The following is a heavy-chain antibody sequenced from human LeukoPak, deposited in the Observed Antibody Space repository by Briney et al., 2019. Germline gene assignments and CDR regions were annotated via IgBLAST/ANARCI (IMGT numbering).Heavy chain of an antibody. J-gene: IGHJ3*02. V-gene: IGHV4-59*01. D-gene: IGHD6-6*01. CDR1: GGSISNYY. CDR3: AXXXQNRSSGRRFDVFHI. CDR2: VYYSGST. Sequence: PSETLSLTCTVSGGSISNYYWSWIRQPPGKGLEWIGYVYYSGSTNYNPSLKSRVTISVDTSKNQFSLKLSSVTAADTAVYYCAXXXQNRSSGRRFDVFHIWGQGTMVTVSS.